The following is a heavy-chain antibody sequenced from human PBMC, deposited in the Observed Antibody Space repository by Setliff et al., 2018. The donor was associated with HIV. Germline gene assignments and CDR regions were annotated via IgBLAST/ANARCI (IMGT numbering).Heavy chain of an antibody. V-gene: IGHV4-59*01. Sequence: SETLSLTCTVPGGSISGYYWSWTRQPPGKGLEYIGSIFFTGNTIYTPSLKALVTLSVDMSKNQVFLRLSSVTAADTAVYYCVRGYCSSTTCYEDYYNMDVWGKGSTVTVSS. J-gene: IGHJ6*03. D-gene: IGHD2-2*01. CDR2: IFFTGNT. CDR1: GGSISGYY. CDR3: VRGYCSSTTCYEDYYNMDV.